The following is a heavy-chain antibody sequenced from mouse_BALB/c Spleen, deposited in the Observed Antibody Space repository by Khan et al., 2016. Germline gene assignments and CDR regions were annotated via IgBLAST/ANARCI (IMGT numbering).Heavy chain of an antibody. J-gene: IGHJ1*01. Sequence: QIQLVQSGPELKKPGETVRISCKASGYTFTTAGMQWVQKMPGKGLKWIGWINTHSGVPKYAEDFKGRFAFSLETSASTAYLQISNLKKEDTATYFSARCGNCFHWYFDVWGAGTTVTVSS. CDR2: INTHSGVP. D-gene: IGHD2-1*01. CDR1: GYTFTTAG. V-gene: IGHV9-4*02. CDR3: ARCGNCFHWYFDV.